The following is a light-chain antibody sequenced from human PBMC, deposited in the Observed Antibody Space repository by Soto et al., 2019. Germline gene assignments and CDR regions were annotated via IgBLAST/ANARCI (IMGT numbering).Light chain of an antibody. V-gene: IGLV3-21*02. J-gene: IGLJ1*01. CDR2: DDS. CDR1: NIGSKT. CDR3: QVWDVSTVHYV. Sequence: SYELTQPPSMSVAPGQTARITCGGNNIGSKTVHWYQQKAGQAPVLVVYDDSDRPSGIPERFSGSNSGNTDTLTISRVEAGDEADYYCQVWDVSTVHYVFGTGTMVTVL.